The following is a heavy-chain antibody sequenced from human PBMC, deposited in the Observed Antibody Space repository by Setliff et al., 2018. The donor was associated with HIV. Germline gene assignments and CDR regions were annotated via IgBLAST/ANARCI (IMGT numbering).Heavy chain of an antibody. CDR1: GGSISGNA. CDR2: GHHSGSS. Sequence: PSETLSLTCSVSGGSISGNAWSWIRQPAGKGLEWIGFGHHSGSSFYTPSLNRRVSISVDTAESQFILKLTSVTATDTAVDYCARWGEPALKAFDVWGRGTMVTVSS. J-gene: IGHJ3*01. D-gene: IGHD3-16*01. V-gene: IGHV4-59*08. CDR3: ARWGEPALKAFDV.